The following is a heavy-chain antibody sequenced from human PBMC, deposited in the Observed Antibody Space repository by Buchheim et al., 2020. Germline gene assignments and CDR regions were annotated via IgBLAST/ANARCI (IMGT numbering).Heavy chain of an antibody. D-gene: IGHD5-18*01. CDR2: TSGSGGST. J-gene: IGHJ6*03. V-gene: IGHV3-23*01. CDR3: AKTSSYSPAYYMDV. CDR1: GFTFSSYG. Sequence: EVQLLESGGGLVQPGGSLRLSCAASGFTFSSYGMSWVRQAPGKGLEWVSGTSGSGGSTYYADSVKGRVTISRDNSKNTLYLQMNSPRAEDTAVYYCAKTSSYSPAYYMDVWGKGTT.